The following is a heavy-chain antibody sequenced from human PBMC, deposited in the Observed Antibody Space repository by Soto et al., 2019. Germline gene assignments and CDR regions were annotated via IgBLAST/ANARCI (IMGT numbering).Heavy chain of an antibody. CDR2: ISWNSGSI. Sequence: EVQLVESGGGLVQPGRSLRLSCAASGFTFDDYAMHWVRQAPGKGLEWVSGISWNSGSIGYADSVKGRFTISRDNAKNSLYLQMNSLRAEDTALYYCAKDRGYSGYDNFDYWGQGTLVTVSS. D-gene: IGHD5-12*01. V-gene: IGHV3-9*01. CDR1: GFTFDDYA. J-gene: IGHJ4*02. CDR3: AKDRGYSGYDNFDY.